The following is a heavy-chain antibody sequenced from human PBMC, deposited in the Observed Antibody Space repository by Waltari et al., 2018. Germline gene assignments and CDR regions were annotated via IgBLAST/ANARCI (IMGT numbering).Heavy chain of an antibody. CDR3: ARDSCSGGSCYSSYYFDY. CDR2: IKQDGSEK. Sequence: EVQLVESGGGLVQPGGSLRLSCAASGFTFSSYWMSWVRHAPGKGLEWVANIKQDGSEKYYVDSVKGRFTISRDNAKNSLYLQMNSLRAEDTAVYYCARDSCSGGSCYSSYYFDYWGQGTLVTVSS. J-gene: IGHJ4*02. CDR1: GFTFSSYW. V-gene: IGHV3-7*04. D-gene: IGHD2-15*01.